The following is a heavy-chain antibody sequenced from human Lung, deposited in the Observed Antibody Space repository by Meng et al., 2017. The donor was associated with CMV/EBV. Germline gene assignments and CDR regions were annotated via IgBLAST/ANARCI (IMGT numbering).Heavy chain of an antibody. Sequence: SXTLSLXCAISGDSVSSNSVAWNWIRQSPSRGLEWLGRTYYRSKWYNDYAVSVKSRITINPDTSKNQFSLQLKSVTPEDTAVYYCARGYSHRFDYWGQGTLVTVSS. CDR2: TYYRSKWYN. CDR1: GDSVSSNSVA. D-gene: IGHD1-1*01. J-gene: IGHJ4*02. CDR3: ARGYSHRFDY. V-gene: IGHV6-1*01.